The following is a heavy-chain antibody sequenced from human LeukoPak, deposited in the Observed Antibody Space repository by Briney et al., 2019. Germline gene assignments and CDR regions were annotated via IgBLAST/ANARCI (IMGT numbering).Heavy chain of an antibody. CDR2: FDPEDGET. CDR1: GYTLTELS. Sequence: ASVEVSCKVSGYTLTELSMHWVRQAPGKGLEWMGGFDPEDGETIYAQKFQGRVTMTEDTSTDTAYMELSSLRSEDTAVYYCATLARNSSSWRYYYYMDVWGKGTTVTVSS. V-gene: IGHV1-24*01. D-gene: IGHD6-13*01. J-gene: IGHJ6*03. CDR3: ATLARNSSSWRYYYYMDV.